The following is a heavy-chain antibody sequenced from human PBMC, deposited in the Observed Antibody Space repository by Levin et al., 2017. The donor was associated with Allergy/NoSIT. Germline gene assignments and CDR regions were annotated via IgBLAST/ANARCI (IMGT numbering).Heavy chain of an antibody. CDR2: ISPYTGDT. J-gene: IGHJ4*02. V-gene: IGHV1-18*01. CDR1: GYTFRGYG. D-gene: IGHD5-12*01. Sequence: VASVKVSCKASGYTFRGYGVSWVRQAPGQGLEYVGWISPYTGDTNYAQKLQGRVTMTTDTSTSTAYMELRSLRSDDTAVYYCARGSAGYGDSRGNDYWGQGTLVTVSS. CDR3: ARGSAGYGDSRGNDY.